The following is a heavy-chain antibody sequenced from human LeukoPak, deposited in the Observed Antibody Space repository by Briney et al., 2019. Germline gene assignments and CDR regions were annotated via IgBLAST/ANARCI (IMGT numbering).Heavy chain of an antibody. Sequence: SETLSLTCAVYGGSFSGYYWSWIRQPPGKGLEWIGEINHSGSTNYNPSLKSRVTISVDTSKNQFSLKLSSVTAADTAVYYRARGKRAAPSYCSGGSCKHFDYWGQGTLVTVSS. J-gene: IGHJ4*02. D-gene: IGHD2-15*01. CDR3: ARGKRAAPSYCSGGSCKHFDY. CDR1: GGSFSGYY. CDR2: INHSGST. V-gene: IGHV4-34*01.